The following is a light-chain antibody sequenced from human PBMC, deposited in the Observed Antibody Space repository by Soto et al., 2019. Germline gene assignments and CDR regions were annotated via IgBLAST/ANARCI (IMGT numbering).Light chain of an antibody. CDR1: SSDVGSYNL. CDR3: QSYDSTLSGSWV. Sequence: QSVLTQPASVSGSPGQSITISCTGTSSDVGSYNLVSWYQQHPGKAPKLLIYGNNNLASGVPDRFSASKSGTSASLAITGLQAEDEADYYCQSYDSTLSGSWVFGGGTKVTVL. V-gene: IGLV2-14*02. J-gene: IGLJ3*02. CDR2: GNN.